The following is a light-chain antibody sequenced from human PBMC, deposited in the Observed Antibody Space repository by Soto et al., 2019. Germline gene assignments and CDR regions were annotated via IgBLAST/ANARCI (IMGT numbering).Light chain of an antibody. CDR1: SGSVSTNYH. V-gene: IGLV8-61*01. Sequence: QAVVTQEPSFSVSPGGTVTLTCGLSSGSVSTNYHPSWYQQTPGQAPRTLIYSTNTRSSGVPDRFSGSILGNKAALTITGAQADDKSDYYCVLYMGSGTWVFGGGTKVTVL. J-gene: IGLJ3*02. CDR3: VLYMGSGTWV. CDR2: STN.